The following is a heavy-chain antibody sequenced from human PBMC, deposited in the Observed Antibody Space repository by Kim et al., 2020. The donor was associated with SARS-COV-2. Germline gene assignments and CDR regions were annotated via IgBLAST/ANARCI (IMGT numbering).Heavy chain of an antibody. Sequence: ASVKVSCKASGYTFTSYGISWVRQAPGQGLEWMGWISAYNGNTNYAQKLQGRVTMTTDTSTSTAYMELRSLRSDDTAVYYCARVLEVGYYYGSGSSSDYWGQGTLVTVSS. V-gene: IGHV1-18*04. CDR1: GYTFTSYG. CDR2: ISAYNGNT. J-gene: IGHJ4*02. CDR3: ARVLEVGYYYGSGSSSDY. D-gene: IGHD3-10*01.